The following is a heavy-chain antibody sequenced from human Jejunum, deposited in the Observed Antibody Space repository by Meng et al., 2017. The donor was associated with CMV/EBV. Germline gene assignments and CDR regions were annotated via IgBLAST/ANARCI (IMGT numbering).Heavy chain of an antibody. CDR1: GGSISNYY. Sequence: QVQLQESGPGLVKPSETLSLTCTVSGGSISNYYWSWIRQPAGKGLEYIGRIYSSGTTKYNPSLNSRVTMSVDTSKNHFSLKVRSVTAADTAVYLCARHEVVGTAIFDYWGQGTLVTVSS. D-gene: IGHD6-19*01. CDR3: ARHEVVGTAIFDY. CDR2: IYSSGTT. J-gene: IGHJ4*02. V-gene: IGHV4-4*07.